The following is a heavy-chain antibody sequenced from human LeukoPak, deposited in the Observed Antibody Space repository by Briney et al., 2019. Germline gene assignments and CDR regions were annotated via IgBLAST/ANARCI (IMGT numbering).Heavy chain of an antibody. Sequence: GASVKASCKASGYTFTSYGISWVRQAPGQGLEWMGWISAYNGNTNYAQKLQGRVTMTTDTSTSTAYMELRSLRSDDTAVYYCARTGRGTMVRGVIHSYWGQGTLVTVSS. CDR2: ISAYNGNT. D-gene: IGHD3-10*01. V-gene: IGHV1-18*01. CDR1: GYTFTSYG. CDR3: ARTGRGTMVRGVIHSY. J-gene: IGHJ4*02.